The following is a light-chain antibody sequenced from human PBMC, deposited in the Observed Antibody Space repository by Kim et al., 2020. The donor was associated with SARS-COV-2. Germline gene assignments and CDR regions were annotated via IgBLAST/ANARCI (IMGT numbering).Light chain of an antibody. V-gene: IGKV1-39*01. Sequence: DIQMTQSPSSLSASVGDRVTITCRASQSINTYLNWYQQKPGKAPNLLIYSASNLQTGFPSRFSGSGSETHFTLTISSLQPEDFATYYCQQSYSTPLTFGGGTKVDIK. CDR2: SAS. CDR3: QQSYSTPLT. J-gene: IGKJ4*01. CDR1: QSINTY.